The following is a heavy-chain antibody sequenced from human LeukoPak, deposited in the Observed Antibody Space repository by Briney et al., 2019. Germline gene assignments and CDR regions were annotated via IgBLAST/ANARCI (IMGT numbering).Heavy chain of an antibody. D-gene: IGHD3-22*01. CDR3: TKNGHYYDSSGYYPGDY. V-gene: IGHV3-48*01. Sequence: GGSLRLSCAASGFTFSSYSMNWVRQAPGKGLEWVSYISSSSSTIYYADSVKSRFTISRDNAKNSLYLQMNSLRAEDTAVYYCTKNGHYYDSSGYYPGDYWGQGTLVTVSS. CDR1: GFTFSSYS. CDR2: ISSSSSTI. J-gene: IGHJ4*02.